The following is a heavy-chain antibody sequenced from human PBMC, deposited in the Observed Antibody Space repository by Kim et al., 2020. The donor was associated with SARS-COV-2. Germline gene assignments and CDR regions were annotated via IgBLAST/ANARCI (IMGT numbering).Heavy chain of an antibody. Sequence: GGSLRLSCAASGFTFGDYAMHWVRQAPGKGLEWVSGISWNSGSIGYADSVKGRFTISRDNAKNSLYLQMNSLRAEDMALYYCAKGTNPTHRILYSGYDSGADYWGQGTLVTVSS. CDR1: GFTFGDYA. J-gene: IGHJ4*02. D-gene: IGHD5-12*01. V-gene: IGHV3-9*03. CDR3: AKGTNPTHRILYSGYDSGADY. CDR2: ISWNSGSI.